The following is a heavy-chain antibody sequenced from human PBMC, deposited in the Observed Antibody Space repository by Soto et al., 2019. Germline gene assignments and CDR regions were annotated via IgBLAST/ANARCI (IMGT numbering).Heavy chain of an antibody. CDR1: DRSIMRHY. Sequence: PRQTLAHTSNFSDRSIMRHYWSWIRQPPGKGLEWIGYIYYTGTTNYNPSLKSRVTISVDTSKNQVSLKLNSVTAADTAIYYCARAIDFDYWGQGTLVTVSS. V-gene: IGHV4-59*11. CDR2: IYYTGTT. CDR3: ARAIDFDY. J-gene: IGHJ4*02.